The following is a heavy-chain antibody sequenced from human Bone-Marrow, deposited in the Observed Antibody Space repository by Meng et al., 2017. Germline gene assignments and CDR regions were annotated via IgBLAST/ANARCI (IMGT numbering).Heavy chain of an antibody. V-gene: IGHV4-34*01. J-gene: IGHJ5*02. CDR2: INHSGST. D-gene: IGHD2-15*01. CDR1: GGSFSGYY. Sequence: VHRHQVGAGLLKPPETLYLTCAVEGGSFSGYYWSWIRQPPGKGLEWIGEINHSGSTNYNPSLKSRVTISVDTSKNQFSLKLSSVTAADTAVYYCASGYCSGGSCQVGWFDPWGQGTLVTVSS. CDR3: ASGYCSGGSCQVGWFDP.